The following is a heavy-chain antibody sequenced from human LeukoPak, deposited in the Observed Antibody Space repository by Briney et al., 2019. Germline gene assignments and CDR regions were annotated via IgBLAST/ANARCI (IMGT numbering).Heavy chain of an antibody. CDR2: IYYSGST. CDR1: GGSISSYY. CDR3: ARTPTDYYDSSGYVDY. Sequence: SETLSLTCTVSGGSISSYYWSWIRQPPGKGLEWIGYIYYSGSTNYNPSLKSRVTISVDTSKNQFSLKLSSVTAADTAVYYCARTPTDYYDSSGYVDYWGQGTLVTVSS. V-gene: IGHV4-59*12. J-gene: IGHJ4*02. D-gene: IGHD3-22*01.